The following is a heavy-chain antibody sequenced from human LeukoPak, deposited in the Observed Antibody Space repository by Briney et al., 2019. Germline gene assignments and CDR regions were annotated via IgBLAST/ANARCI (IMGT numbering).Heavy chain of an antibody. CDR1: GFTFSNYW. CDR2: IKEDGSEK. V-gene: IGHV3-7*01. J-gene: IGHJ3*02. Sequence: PGGSLRLSCATSGFTFSNYWMSWVRQAPGKGLEWVANIKEDGSEKNYVDSVKGRFTISRDNAKNSLYLQMNSLRAEDTAVYYCVRDNRDAFDIWGQGTMVTVSS. CDR3: VRDNRDAFDI.